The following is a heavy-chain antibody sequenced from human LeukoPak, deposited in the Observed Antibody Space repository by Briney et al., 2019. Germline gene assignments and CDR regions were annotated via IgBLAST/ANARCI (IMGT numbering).Heavy chain of an antibody. V-gene: IGHV3-33*01. D-gene: IGHD3-9*01. J-gene: IGHJ3*02. Sequence: GGSMRLSCAASGFTFSSNGMHWVRQAPGKVLDWEAVIWYDGSNKYYADSVKGRFTISRDNSKNTLYLQMNSLRAEDTAVYYFVFNQKTAYDILTGYYLSAFDIWGQGTMVTVSS. CDR2: IWYDGSNK. CDR3: VFNQKTAYDILTGYYLSAFDI. CDR1: GFTFSSNG.